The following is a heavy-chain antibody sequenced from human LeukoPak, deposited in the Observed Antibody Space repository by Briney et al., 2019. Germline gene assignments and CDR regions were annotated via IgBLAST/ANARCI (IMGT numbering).Heavy chain of an antibody. J-gene: IGHJ4*02. CDR1: GFTFSSYG. CDR3: ARDGIDILTGYYKSGYFDF. CDR2: IWYDGSNK. Sequence: PGRSLRLSCAASGFTFSSYGMHWVRQAPGKGLEWVAVIWYDGSNKYYADSVKGRITISRDNSKNTLYLQMNSLRAEDTAVYYCARDGIDILTGYYKSGYFDFWGQGTLVTVSS. V-gene: IGHV3-33*01. D-gene: IGHD3-9*01.